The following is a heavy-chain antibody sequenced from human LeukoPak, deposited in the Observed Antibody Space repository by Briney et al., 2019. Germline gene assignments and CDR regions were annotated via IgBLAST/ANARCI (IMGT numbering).Heavy chain of an antibody. Sequence: SVKVSCKASGYTFTGYYMHWVRQAPGQGLEWMGGIIPIFGTANYAQKFQGRVTITADKSTSTAYMELSSLRSEDTAVYYCGSYYYDSSGYYGYFDYWGQGTLVTVSS. CDR2: IIPIFGTA. V-gene: IGHV1-69*06. D-gene: IGHD3-22*01. CDR1: GYTFTGYY. CDR3: GSYYYDSSGYYGYFDY. J-gene: IGHJ4*02.